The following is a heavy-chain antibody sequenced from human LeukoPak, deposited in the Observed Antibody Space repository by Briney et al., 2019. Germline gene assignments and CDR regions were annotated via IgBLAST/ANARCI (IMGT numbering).Heavy chain of an antibody. CDR1: GGSISSYY. CDR2: IYYSGST. Sequence: SETLSLTCAVSGGSISSYYWSWIRQPPGKGLEWIGYIYYSGSTNYNASLKSRGTILVDKSNNKSSLKLRSMTAADTAACYCARQAVAGPFRKSNWFDPWGQGTLVTVSS. J-gene: IGHJ5*02. CDR3: ARQAVAGPFRKSNWFDP. V-gene: IGHV4-59*08. D-gene: IGHD6-19*01.